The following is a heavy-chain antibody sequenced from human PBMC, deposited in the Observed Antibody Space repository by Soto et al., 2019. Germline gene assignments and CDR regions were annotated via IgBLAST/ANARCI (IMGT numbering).Heavy chain of an antibody. J-gene: IGHJ6*02. CDR2: INHSGST. CDR3: ARGYPYYDILTGLGGRYYYYGMDV. V-gene: IGHV4-34*01. CDR1: GGSFSGYY. D-gene: IGHD3-9*01. Sequence: PSETLSLTCAVYGGSFSGYYWSWIRQPPGKGLEWIGEINHSGSTNYNPSLKSRVTISVDTPKNQFSLKLSSVTAADTAVYYCARGYPYYDILTGLGGRYYYYGMDVWGQGTTVTVSS.